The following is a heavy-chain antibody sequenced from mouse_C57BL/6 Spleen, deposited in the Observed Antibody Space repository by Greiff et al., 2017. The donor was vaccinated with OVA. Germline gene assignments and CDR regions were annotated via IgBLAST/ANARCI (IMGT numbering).Heavy chain of an antibody. D-gene: IGHD1-1*01. CDR2: INPKNGGT. J-gene: IGHJ2*01. Sequence: EVKLQQSGPELVKPGASVKMSCKASGYTFTDYNMHWVKQSHGKSLEWIGYINPKNGGTSYNQKFKGKATLTVNKSSITAYMELRSLTSEDSAVYYCARSITTVVAIPFDYWGQGTTLTVSS. V-gene: IGHV1-22*01. CDR1: GYTFTDYN. CDR3: ARSITTVVAIPFDY.